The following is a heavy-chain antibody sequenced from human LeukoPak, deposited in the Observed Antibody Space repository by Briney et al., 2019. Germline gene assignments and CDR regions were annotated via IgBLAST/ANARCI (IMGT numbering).Heavy chain of an antibody. V-gene: IGHV5-51*01. CDR2: IYPGDSDA. J-gene: IGHJ4*02. D-gene: IGHD1-26*01. CDR3: ARRRDLYSGSYYPFDY. Sequence: KVSCKASGYAFTGYYMSWVRQMPGKGLKWMGIIYPGDSDARYSPSFQGQVTISADKSISTAYLQWSSLKASDTAMYYCARRRDLYSGSYYPFDYWGQGTLVTVSS. CDR1: GYAFTGYY.